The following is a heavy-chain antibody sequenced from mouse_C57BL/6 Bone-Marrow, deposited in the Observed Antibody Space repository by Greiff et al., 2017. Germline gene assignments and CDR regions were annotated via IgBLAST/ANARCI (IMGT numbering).Heavy chain of an antibody. V-gene: IGHV1-72*01. J-gene: IGHJ4*01. CDR3: ARPAYSNFGGLVYYAMDY. CDR1: GYTFTSYW. CDR2: IDPNSGGT. Sequence: VQLQQPGAELVKPGASVKLSCKASGYTFTSYWMHWVKQRPGRGLEWIGRIDPNSGGTKYNEKFKSKATLTVDKPSSTAYMQLSSLTSEDSAVYYCARPAYSNFGGLVYYAMDYWGQGTSVTVSS. D-gene: IGHD2-5*01.